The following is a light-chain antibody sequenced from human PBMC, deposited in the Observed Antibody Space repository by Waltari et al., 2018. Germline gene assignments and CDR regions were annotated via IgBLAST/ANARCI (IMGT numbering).Light chain of an antibody. Sequence: DIQMTQSPFSLSASVGDRVTITCRASQVISNYVAWFQHTPGKAPKPLIYDGASLQSGVPSRFRGSGYGTDFSLTINSLQPEDFATYYCQQYNSYPYTFGQGTKL. V-gene: IGKV1-16*01. CDR2: DGA. CDR1: QVISNY. J-gene: IGKJ2*01. CDR3: QQYNSYPYT.